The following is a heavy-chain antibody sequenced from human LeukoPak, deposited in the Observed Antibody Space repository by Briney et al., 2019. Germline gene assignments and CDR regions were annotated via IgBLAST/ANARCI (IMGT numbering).Heavy chain of an antibody. J-gene: IGHJ3*02. Sequence: PGGSLRVSCAASGFTLSSYAMSWVRQAPGKGLEWVSAISGSGGSTYYADSVKGRFTISRDNSKNTLYLQMNSLRAEDTAVYYCAKDRRYSSGWYNAFDIWGQGTMVTVSS. CDR2: ISGSGGST. CDR1: GFTLSSYA. CDR3: AKDRRYSSGWYNAFDI. D-gene: IGHD6-19*01. V-gene: IGHV3-23*01.